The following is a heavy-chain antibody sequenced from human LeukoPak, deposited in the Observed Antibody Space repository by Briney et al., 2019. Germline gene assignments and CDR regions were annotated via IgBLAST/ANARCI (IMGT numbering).Heavy chain of an antibody. CDR2: IYTSGST. J-gene: IGHJ5*02. Sequence: SETLSLTCTVSGGSNSSYYWSWIRQPPGKGLEWIGYIYTSGSTNYNPSLKSRVTISVDTSKNQFSLKLSSVTAADTAVYYCARHALPGLVINWFDPWGQGTLVTVSS. V-gene: IGHV4-4*09. D-gene: IGHD3/OR15-3a*01. CDR3: ARHALPGLVINWFDP. CDR1: GGSNSSYY.